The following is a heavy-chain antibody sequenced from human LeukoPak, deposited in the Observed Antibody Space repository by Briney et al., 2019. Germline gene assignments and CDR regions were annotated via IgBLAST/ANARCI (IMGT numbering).Heavy chain of an antibody. V-gene: IGHV1-18*01. Sequence: ASVKVSCKASGYTFTSYGISWVRQAPGQGLEWMGWISAYNGNTNYAQKLQGRVTMTTDTSTSTAYMELRSLRSEDTAVYYCARGPAAAGIGALYYFDYWGQGTLVTVSS. CDR1: GYTFTSYG. D-gene: IGHD6-13*01. CDR3: ARGPAAAGIGALYYFDY. J-gene: IGHJ4*02. CDR2: ISAYNGNT.